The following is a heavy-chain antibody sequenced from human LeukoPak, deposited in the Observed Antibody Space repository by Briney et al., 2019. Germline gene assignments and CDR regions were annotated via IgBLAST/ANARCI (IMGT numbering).Heavy chain of an antibody. J-gene: IGHJ5*02. CDR3: ARGSDHDNWFDP. Sequence: SETLSLTCTVSGGSINSYYWSWIRQPPGKGLEWIGYIYYSGSTNYNPSLKSRVTISVDTSKNQFSLRLSSVTAADTAVYYCARGSDHDNWFDPWGQGTLVTVSS. CDR2: IYYSGST. CDR1: GGSINSYY. V-gene: IGHV4-59*01. D-gene: IGHD1-14*01.